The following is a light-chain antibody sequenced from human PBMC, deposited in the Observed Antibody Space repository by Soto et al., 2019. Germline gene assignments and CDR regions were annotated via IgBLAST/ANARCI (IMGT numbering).Light chain of an antibody. CDR1: QSISSY. CDR2: AAS. Sequence: DIQMTQSPSSLSASVGDRVTITCRTSQSISSYLNWYQQKPGKAPKFLIYAASSLQSGVPSRFSGSGSGTDLTLTISSLQPEDFAPYYCQQSYSTPYTFGQGTKLEIK. J-gene: IGKJ2*01. V-gene: IGKV1-39*01. CDR3: QQSYSTPYT.